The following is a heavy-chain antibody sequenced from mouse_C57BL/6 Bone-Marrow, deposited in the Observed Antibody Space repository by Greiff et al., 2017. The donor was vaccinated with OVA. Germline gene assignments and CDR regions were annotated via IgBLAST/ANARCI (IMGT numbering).Heavy chain of an antibody. J-gene: IGHJ1*03. V-gene: IGHV5-15*01. CDR1: GFTFSDYG. Sequence: EVKLMESGGGLVQPGGSLKLSCAASGFTFSDYGMAWVRQAPRKGPEWVAFISNLAYSIYYADTVTGRFTISRENAKNTRYLEMSSLRSEDTAMYYCARHDYGSSYWYFDVWGTGTTVTVSS. D-gene: IGHD1-1*01. CDR3: ARHDYGSSYWYFDV. CDR2: ISNLAYSI.